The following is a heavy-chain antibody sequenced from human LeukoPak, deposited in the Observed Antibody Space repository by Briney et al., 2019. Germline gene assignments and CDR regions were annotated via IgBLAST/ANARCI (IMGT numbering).Heavy chain of an antibody. D-gene: IGHD5-12*01. J-gene: IGHJ3*02. CDR3: ARVKWPHDFDI. CDR2: ISSSSSYI. CDR1: GFTFIIYS. V-gene: IGHV3-21*01. Sequence: GRSLRLSCAPSGFTFIIYSINLVRQAPGKRLEWVSSISSSSSYIYYADSVKVRFTISRDNAKNSLYLQMNSLRAEDTAVYYCARVKWPHDFDIWGQGTMVTVSS.